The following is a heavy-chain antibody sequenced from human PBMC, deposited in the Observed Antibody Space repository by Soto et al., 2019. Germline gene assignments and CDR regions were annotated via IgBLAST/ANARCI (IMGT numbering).Heavy chain of an antibody. CDR2: IYRGTT. D-gene: IGHD3-22*01. Sequence: EVQLVESGGGLVQPGGSLRLSCAASGFTVSDNYMNWVHQAPGKGLEWVAVIYRGTTYYADSVKGRFTISRDNSKNTLYRQMSSLRPEDTAVYYCERDVDRRDYDSTGYSFDYWGQGTLVAVSS. V-gene: IGHV3-66*01. J-gene: IGHJ4*02. CDR3: ERDVDRRDYDSTGYSFDY. CDR1: GFTVSDNY.